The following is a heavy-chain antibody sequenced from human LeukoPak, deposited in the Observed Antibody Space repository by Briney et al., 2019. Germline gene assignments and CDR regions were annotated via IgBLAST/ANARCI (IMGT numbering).Heavy chain of an antibody. D-gene: IGHD7-27*01. CDR3: ARDHNWGPDY. Sequence: GASVKDSCKASGYXFTDHYFHWLRQAPGQGLEWMAWIHPKTGVTNYAERFQGRLSLTRDTSISTLYMELNSLTSDDTAVYYCARDHNWGPDYWGQGTLVSVSS. V-gene: IGHV1-2*02. J-gene: IGHJ4*02. CDR1: GYXFTDHY. CDR2: IHPKTGVT.